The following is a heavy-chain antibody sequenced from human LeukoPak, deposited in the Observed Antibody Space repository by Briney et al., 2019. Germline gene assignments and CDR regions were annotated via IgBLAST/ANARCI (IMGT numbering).Heavy chain of an antibody. V-gene: IGHV1-18*01. CDR3: ARVDLYYDSSGYSQAANDY. D-gene: IGHD3-22*01. J-gene: IGHJ4*02. CDR1: GYTFTGYA. Sequence: ASVKVSCKASGYTFTGYAISWVRQAPGQGLEWMGWVSAYNGATNYAQNFQDRVTMTTDTPTTTAYMELRGLRSDDTAVYYCARVDLYYDSSGYSQAANDYWGQGTLVIVSS. CDR2: VSAYNGAT.